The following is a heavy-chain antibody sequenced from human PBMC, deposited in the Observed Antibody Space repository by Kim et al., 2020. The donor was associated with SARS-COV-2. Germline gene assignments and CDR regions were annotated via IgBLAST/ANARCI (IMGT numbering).Heavy chain of an antibody. CDR3: ARDRYGYGDYLDY. V-gene: IGHV3-30*04. Sequence: GGSLRLSCAASGFTFSSYAMHWVRQAPGKGLEWVAVISYDGSNKYYADSVKGRFTISRDNSKNTLYLQMNSLRAEDTAVYYCARDRYGYGDYLDYWGQGT. J-gene: IGHJ4*02. D-gene: IGHD4-17*01. CDR2: ISYDGSNK. CDR1: GFTFSSYA.